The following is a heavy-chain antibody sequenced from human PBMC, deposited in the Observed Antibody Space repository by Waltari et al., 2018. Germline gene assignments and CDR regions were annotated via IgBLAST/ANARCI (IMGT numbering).Heavy chain of an antibody. D-gene: IGHD2-21*02. CDR2: IYSGGTT. CDR3: ARNQVETALGY. Sequence: EVQLVESGGGLIQPGGSLRLSCVASGVTVINNYMPWLGQAPGKGLELVSLIYSGGTTYYADSVRGRFTISRDGSKNTVYLQMNSLRAEDTAVYFCARNQVETALGYWGQGTLVTVSS. V-gene: IGHV3-53*01. J-gene: IGHJ4*02. CDR1: GVTVINNY.